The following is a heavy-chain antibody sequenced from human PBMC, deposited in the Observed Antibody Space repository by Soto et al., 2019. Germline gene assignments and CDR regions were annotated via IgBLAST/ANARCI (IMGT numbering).Heavy chain of an antibody. Sequence: ASVKVSCKASGYTFTSYGISWVRQAPGQGLEWMGWISAYNGNTNYAQKFQVRVTITRDTSASTAYMELSSLRSEDTAVYYCARVGAAAGPYYFDYWGQGTLVTVSS. J-gene: IGHJ4*02. D-gene: IGHD6-13*01. V-gene: IGHV1-18*01. CDR1: GYTFTSYG. CDR3: ARVGAAAGPYYFDY. CDR2: ISAYNGNT.